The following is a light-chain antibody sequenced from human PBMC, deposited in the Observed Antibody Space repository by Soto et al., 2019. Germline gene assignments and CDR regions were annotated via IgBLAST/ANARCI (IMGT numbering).Light chain of an antibody. Sequence: DVVMTQSPDSLALSLGERATINCKSSQSLLSSSDNRNYLAWFQQKVGQPPKLLIRWASTRESGVPDRFSASGSSTDFTLTINRLPAEDGAVYYCQTYYRVPLTFGGGTKVELK. CDR2: WAS. CDR1: QSLLSSSDNRNY. J-gene: IGKJ4*01. CDR3: QTYYRVPLT. V-gene: IGKV4-1*01.